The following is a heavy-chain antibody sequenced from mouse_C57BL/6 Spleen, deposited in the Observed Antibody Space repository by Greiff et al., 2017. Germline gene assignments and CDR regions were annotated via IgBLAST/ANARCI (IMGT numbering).Heavy chain of an antibody. CDR1: GYTFTSYW. V-gene: IGHV1-53*01. CDR3: ARITTVVAPHFDY. Sequence: QVQLQQPGPELVKPGASVKMSCKASGYTFTSYWMHWVKQRPGPGLEWIGNINPSNGGTNYNEKFNSKATLTVDKSSSTAYMQLSSLASEDSAVYYCARITTVVAPHFDYWGQGTTLTVSS. J-gene: IGHJ2*01. D-gene: IGHD1-1*01. CDR2: INPSNGGT.